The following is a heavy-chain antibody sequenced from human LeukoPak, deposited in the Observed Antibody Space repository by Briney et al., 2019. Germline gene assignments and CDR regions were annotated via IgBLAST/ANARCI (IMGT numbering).Heavy chain of an antibody. D-gene: IGHD5-18*01. V-gene: IGHV3-23*01. Sequence: PGGSLRLSCAASGFTFSSYAMSWVRQAPGKGLEWVSAISGSGGSTYYADSVKGRFTISRDNSKNTLYLQMNSLKTEDTAVYYCTRDPRGTWIQLWSDYWGQGTLVTVSS. CDR1: GFTFSSYA. CDR2: ISGSGGST. CDR3: TRDPRGTWIQLWSDY. J-gene: IGHJ4*02.